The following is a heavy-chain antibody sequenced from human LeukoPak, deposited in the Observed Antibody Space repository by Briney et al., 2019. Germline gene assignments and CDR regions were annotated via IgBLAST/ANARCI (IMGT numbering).Heavy chain of an antibody. D-gene: IGHD3-10*01. V-gene: IGHV4-38-2*02. CDR3: ARGLGPGNWFDP. Sequence: TSETLSLTCTVSGYSISSGYHWGWIRQPPGKGLEWIGSIYHSGSTYYNPSLKSRVTISVDTSKNQFSLKLSSVTAADTAMFYCARGLGPGNWFDPWGQGTLVTVSS. CDR1: GYSISSGYH. CDR2: IYHSGST. J-gene: IGHJ5*02.